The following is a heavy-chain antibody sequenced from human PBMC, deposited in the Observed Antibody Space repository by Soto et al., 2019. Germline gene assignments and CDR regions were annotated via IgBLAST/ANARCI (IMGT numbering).Heavy chain of an antibody. Sequence: QVQLQESGPGLVKPSETLSLTCTVSVASISSSYWSWIRQPPGKGLEWIGYIYYTGSIAYNPSLKSRLIISIDTSKNQFSLKLSSVTAADTAVYYCARHGYRSAWYGSWDYWGQGTLVTVSS. CDR1: VASISSSY. D-gene: IGHD6-19*01. V-gene: IGHV4-59*08. CDR3: ARHGYRSAWYGSWDY. J-gene: IGHJ4*02. CDR2: IYYTGSI.